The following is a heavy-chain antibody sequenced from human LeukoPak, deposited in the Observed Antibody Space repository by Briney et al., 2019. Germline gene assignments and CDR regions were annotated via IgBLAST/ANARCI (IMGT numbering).Heavy chain of an antibody. CDR1: GGSISSGGYY. CDR2: IYYSGST. J-gene: IGHJ4*02. D-gene: IGHD3-22*01. CDR3: ARRWDSSGYYYFDY. V-gene: IGHV4-31*03. Sequence: PSETLSLTCTVSGGSISSGGYYWSWIRQHPGKGLEWIVYIYYSGSTYCNPSLKSRVTISVDTSKNQFSLKLSSVTAADTAVYYCARRWDSSGYYYFDYWGQGTLVTVSS.